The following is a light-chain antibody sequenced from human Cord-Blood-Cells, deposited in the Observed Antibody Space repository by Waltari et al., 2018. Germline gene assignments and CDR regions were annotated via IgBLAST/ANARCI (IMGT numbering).Light chain of an antibody. Sequence: QSVLTQPPSASGTPGQRVTISCSGSSSNLGSNTVTWYQQPPGTAPKLLIYSNNQRPSGVPDRFSGSKSGTSASLAISGLQSEDEADYYCAAWDDSLNGYVFGTRTKVTVL. J-gene: IGLJ1*01. CDR3: AAWDDSLNGYV. V-gene: IGLV1-44*01. CDR1: SSNLGSNT. CDR2: SNN.